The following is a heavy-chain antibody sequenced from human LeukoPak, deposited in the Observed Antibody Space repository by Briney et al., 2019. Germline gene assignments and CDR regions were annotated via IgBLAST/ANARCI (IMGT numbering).Heavy chain of an antibody. CDR3: ARPGITAFDI. CDR1: GFSFRSYS. J-gene: IGHJ3*02. D-gene: IGHD3-10*01. V-gene: IGHV3-48*01. CDR2: ISSSGSIT. Sequence: GGSLRLSCAASGFSFRSYSMHWVRQAPGKGLEWVSHISSSGSITYYGDSVKGRITISRDNAKNSVSLYMNSLRAEDSAVYYCARPGITAFDIWGQGTMVTVSS.